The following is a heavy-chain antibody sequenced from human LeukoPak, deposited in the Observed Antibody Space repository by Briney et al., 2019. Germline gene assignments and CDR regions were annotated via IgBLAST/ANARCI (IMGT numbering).Heavy chain of an antibody. V-gene: IGHV3-30-3*01. D-gene: IGHD3-3*01. CDR2: ISYDGSNK. Sequence: GGSLRLSCAASGFTFSSYAMHWVRQAPGKGLEWVAVISYDGSNKYYADSVKGRFTISRDSSKNTLYLQMNSLRAEDTAIYYCARGATNDFWSGYGWFDPWGQGTLVTVSS. CDR3: ARGATNDFWSGYGWFDP. J-gene: IGHJ5*02. CDR1: GFTFSSYA.